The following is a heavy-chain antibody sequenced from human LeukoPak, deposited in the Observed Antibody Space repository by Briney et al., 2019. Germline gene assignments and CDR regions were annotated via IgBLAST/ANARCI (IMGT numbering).Heavy chain of an antibody. CDR1: GGSISSYY. CDR2: IFDSGGT. V-gene: IGHV4-59*01. D-gene: IGHD1-26*01. CDR3: ASGAGYSGNYEDAFDI. Sequence: SETLSLTCNVSGGSISSYYWTWIRQSPGKGLEWIGYIFDSGGTNHNPSLKSRITISLDMSKKQFSLKLRSVSAADTAVYYCASGAGYSGNYEDAFDIWGQGTMVTVSS. J-gene: IGHJ3*02.